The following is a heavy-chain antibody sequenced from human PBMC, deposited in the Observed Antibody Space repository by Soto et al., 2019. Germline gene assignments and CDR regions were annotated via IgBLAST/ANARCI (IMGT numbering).Heavy chain of an antibody. D-gene: IGHD3-22*01. CDR1: GGSILDSTYY. V-gene: IGHV4-39*01. CDR2: IFYSGGT. Sequence: QLLLQESGPGLVKPSETLSLTCTVSGGSILDSTYYWAWIRQSPGKGLEWIGTIFYSGGTFYTPSLKSRVTLPVLTSTNQFSLQLSSVTAADTAVYYFARQASGYYYGWFDPWGQGTLVTVSS. CDR3: ARQASGYYYGWFDP. J-gene: IGHJ5*02.